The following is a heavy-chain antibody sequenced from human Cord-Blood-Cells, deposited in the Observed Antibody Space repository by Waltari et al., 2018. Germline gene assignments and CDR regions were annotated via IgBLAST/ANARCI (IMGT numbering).Heavy chain of an antibody. J-gene: IGHJ4*02. V-gene: IGHV4-31*03. Sequence: QVQLQESGPGLVKPSQTLSLTCTVSGGSISSGGYYWSWIHQHPGKGLEWIGYIYYSGSTYYNPSLKSRVTISVDTSKNQFSLKLSSVTAADTAVYYCAREGAGYCSSTSCYEHPFDYWGQGTLVTVSS. CDR1: GGSISSGGYY. CDR2: IYYSGST. D-gene: IGHD2-2*01. CDR3: AREGAGYCSSTSCYEHPFDY.